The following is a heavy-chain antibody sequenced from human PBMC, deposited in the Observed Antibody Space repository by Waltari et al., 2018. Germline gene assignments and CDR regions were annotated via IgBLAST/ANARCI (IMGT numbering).Heavy chain of an antibody. Sequence: QVQLQQWGAGLLQPSETLSLTCAVYGGSFSGYYWSWIRQHAGKGLEWIGEINHSGITNYNPSLKSRVTISVDTSKNQFSLKLSSVTAADTAVYYWARGRDYDFWSGYRLYGMDVWGQGTTVTVSS. D-gene: IGHD3-3*01. CDR1: GGSFSGYY. CDR2: INHSGIT. V-gene: IGHV4-34*01. J-gene: IGHJ6*02. CDR3: ARGRDYDFWSGYRLYGMDV.